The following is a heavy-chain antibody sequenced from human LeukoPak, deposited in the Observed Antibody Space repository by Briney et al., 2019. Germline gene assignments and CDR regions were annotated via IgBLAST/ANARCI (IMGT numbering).Heavy chain of an antibody. D-gene: IGHD2-2*01. Sequence: ASVKVSCKAPGYTFTNYGISWVRQAPGQGLEWMGWISAYNGNTNYAQKFQGRVTLTTDTSTSTAYMDLRSLRSDDTAVFYCARDWASHTYYFDYWGQGTLVTVSS. V-gene: IGHV1-18*01. CDR3: ARDWASHTYYFDY. CDR1: GYTFTNYG. CDR2: ISAYNGNT. J-gene: IGHJ4*02.